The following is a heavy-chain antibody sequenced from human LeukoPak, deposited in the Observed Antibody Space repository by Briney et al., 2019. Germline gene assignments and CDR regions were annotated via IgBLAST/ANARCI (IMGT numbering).Heavy chain of an antibody. CDR3: ARDPGFSSFDY. Sequence: PGGSLRLSCAASGFTFSDYFMSWIRQAPGKGLEWVSCISSSGFTIYYGDSVKGRFTISRDNADYSLDLQMNSLRAEDTAVYYCARDPGFSSFDYWGQGALVIVSS. J-gene: IGHJ4*02. CDR2: ISSSGFTI. D-gene: IGHD6-13*01. V-gene: IGHV3-11*04. CDR1: GFTFSDYF.